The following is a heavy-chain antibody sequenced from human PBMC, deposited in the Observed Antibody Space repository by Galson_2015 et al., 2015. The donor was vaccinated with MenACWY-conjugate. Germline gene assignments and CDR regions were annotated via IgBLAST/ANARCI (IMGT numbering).Heavy chain of an antibody. D-gene: IGHD6-19*01. CDR1: GFTFSSYA. V-gene: IGHV3-23*01. J-gene: IGHJ4*02. CDR2: ISGSGGST. Sequence: SLRLSCAASGFTFSSYAMSWVRQAPGKGLEWVSAISGSGGSTYYADSVKGRFTISRDNSKNTLYLQMNSLRAEDTAVYYCANRKRAVVPPYYWGQGTLVTVSS. CDR3: ANRKRAVVPPYY.